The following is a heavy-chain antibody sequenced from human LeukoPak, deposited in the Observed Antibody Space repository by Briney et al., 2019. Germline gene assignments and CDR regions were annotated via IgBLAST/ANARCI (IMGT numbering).Heavy chain of an antibody. CDR1: GASISSYY. D-gene: IGHD3-22*01. V-gene: IGHV4-59*01. Sequence: TSETLSLTCTVSGASISSYYWNWIRQPPGKGLEWIGYMHYSGSTNYNPSLKSRVTISVDTSKHQFSLKLNSVTSADTAVYYCARDTRYYDNSGYYYFDYWGRGTLVTVPS. J-gene: IGHJ4*02. CDR2: MHYSGST. CDR3: ARDTRYYDNSGYYYFDY.